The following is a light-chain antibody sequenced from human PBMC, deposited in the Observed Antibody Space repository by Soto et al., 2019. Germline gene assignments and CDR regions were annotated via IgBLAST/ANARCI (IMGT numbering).Light chain of an antibody. Sequence: DLQVTQSPSTLSASVGDRVTITCRASQSITNRLAWYQQKPGKAPKVLIYDASNLESGVPSRFSGSGYGTDFLLTISSLQPDDFATYWCQHYGGMWTFXQGTKVDIK. J-gene: IGKJ1*01. CDR3: QHYGGMWT. CDR1: QSITNR. CDR2: DAS. V-gene: IGKV1-5*01.